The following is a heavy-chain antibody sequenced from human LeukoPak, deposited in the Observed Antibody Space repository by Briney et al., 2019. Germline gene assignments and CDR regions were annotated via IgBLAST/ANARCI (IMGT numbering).Heavy chain of an antibody. Sequence: PSETLSLTCTVSGGSISTYYWSWIRQPPGKGLEWIGYIYHSGSTKYNPSLKSRVTISVDTSKNQFSLKLSSVTAADTAVYYCARNGYGSGSSYWGQGTLVTVSS. CDR2: IYHSGST. J-gene: IGHJ4*02. V-gene: IGHV4-59*08. D-gene: IGHD3-10*01. CDR1: GGSISTYY. CDR3: ARNGYGSGSSY.